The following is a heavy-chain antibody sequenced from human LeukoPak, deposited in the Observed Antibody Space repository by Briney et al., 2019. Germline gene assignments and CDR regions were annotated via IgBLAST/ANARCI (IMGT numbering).Heavy chain of an antibody. V-gene: IGHV3-23*01. J-gene: IGHJ4*02. CDR2: ISGSGGST. Sequence: GGSLRLSCAASGFTFSSYAMSWVRQAPGKGLEWVSAISGSGGSTYYADSVKGRFTISRDNSNNSVSLQMTNLRVEDTAIYYCARGASRISWLGIDYWGQGTLVTVSS. CDR3: ARGASRISWLGIDY. CDR1: GFTFSSYA. D-gene: IGHD3-3*02.